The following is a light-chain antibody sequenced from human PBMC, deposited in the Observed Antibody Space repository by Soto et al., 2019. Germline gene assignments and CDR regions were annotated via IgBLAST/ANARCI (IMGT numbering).Light chain of an antibody. V-gene: IGKV3-11*01. CDR3: QQRSNWRGT. CDR2: DAS. CDR1: QSVSSY. J-gene: IGKJ1*01. Sequence: IVWTQSPATLYLSPGERATLSCRASQSVSSYLAWYQQKPGQAPRLLIYDASNRATGIPARFSGSGSGTDFTLTISSLEPEDFAVYYCQQRSNWRGTFGQGTKVEIK.